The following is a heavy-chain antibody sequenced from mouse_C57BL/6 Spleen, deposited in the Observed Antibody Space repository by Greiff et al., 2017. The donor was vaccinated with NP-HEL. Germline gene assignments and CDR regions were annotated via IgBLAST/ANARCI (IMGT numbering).Heavy chain of an antibody. CDR2: IDPSDSYT. CDR1: GYTFTSYW. V-gene: IGHV1-69*01. Sequence: VQLQQPGAELVMPGASVKLSCKASGYTFTSYWMHWVKQRPGQGLEWIGEIDPSDSYTNYNQKFKGKSTLTVDKSSSTAYMQLSSLTSEDSAVYYCARSPIRDGFFAYWGQGTLVTVSA. D-gene: IGHD2-3*01. J-gene: IGHJ3*01. CDR3: ARSPIRDGFFAY.